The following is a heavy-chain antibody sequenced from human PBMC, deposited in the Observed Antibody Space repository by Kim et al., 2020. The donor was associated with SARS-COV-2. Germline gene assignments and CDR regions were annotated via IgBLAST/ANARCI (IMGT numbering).Heavy chain of an antibody. J-gene: IGHJ4*02. D-gene: IGHD3-22*01. Sequence: GGSLRLSCVASGFTFGSYAMTWVRQAPGKGLEWVSTITNSLNTYYADSVKGRFTIYRDNSKNTLYLQMNSLRAEDTAIYYCANGGVVVSAYYFDYWGQGTLVTVSS. CDR1: GFTFGSYA. CDR2: ITNSLNT. V-gene: IGHV3-23*01. CDR3: ANGGVVVSAYYFDY.